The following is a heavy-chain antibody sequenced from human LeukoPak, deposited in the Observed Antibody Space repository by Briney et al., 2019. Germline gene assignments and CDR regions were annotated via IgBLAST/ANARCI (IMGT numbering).Heavy chain of an antibody. J-gene: IGHJ4*02. Sequence: SETLSLTCTVSGGSVTSYYWSWIRQPPGKGLEWIGYIYYSASSNYNPSLNSRVTISVDTSKNQFSLKLSSVTAADTAVYYCARGPGSSWYLKGYWGQGTLVTVSS. CDR2: IYYSASS. CDR3: ARGPGSSWYLKGY. CDR1: GGSVTSYY. D-gene: IGHD6-13*01. V-gene: IGHV4-59*02.